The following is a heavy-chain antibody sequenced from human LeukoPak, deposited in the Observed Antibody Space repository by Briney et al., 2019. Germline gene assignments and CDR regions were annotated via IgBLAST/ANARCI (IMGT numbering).Heavy chain of an antibody. J-gene: IGHJ6*02. CDR3: ARVKRLPEDFWSGYGLLLYYYYYGMDV. Sequence: ASVKVSCKASGYTFTSYDINWVRQATGQGLEWMGWMNPNSGNTGYAQKFQGRVTMTRDTSISTAYMELSSLRSEDTAVYYCARVKRLPEDFWSGYGLLLYYYYYGMDVWSQGTTVTVSS. V-gene: IGHV1-8*01. CDR1: GYTFTSYD. D-gene: IGHD3-3*01. CDR2: MNPNSGNT.